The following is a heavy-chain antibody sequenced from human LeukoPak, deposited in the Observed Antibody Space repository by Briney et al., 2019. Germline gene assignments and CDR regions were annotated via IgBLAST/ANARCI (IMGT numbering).Heavy chain of an antibody. V-gene: IGHV1-46*01. CDR2: INPSGGST. CDR3: ARIPRSPPTPGVSLSFYYYYGMDV. D-gene: IGHD7-27*01. Sequence: ASVKVSCKASGYSFISHYMHWVRQAAGQGLEWRGIINPSGGSTSYAQKFQGRVTMTRDTSTSTVYMELSSLRSEDTAVYYCARIPRSPPTPGVSLSFYYYYGMDVWGQGTTVTVSS. J-gene: IGHJ6*02. CDR1: GYSFISHY.